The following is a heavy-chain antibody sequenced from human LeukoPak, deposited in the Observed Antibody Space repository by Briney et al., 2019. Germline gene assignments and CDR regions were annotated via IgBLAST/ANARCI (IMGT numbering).Heavy chain of an antibody. V-gene: IGHV3-21*01. CDR1: GFTFSSFW. CDR2: ISSSSSYI. Sequence: GGSLRLSCAASGFTFSSFWMTWVRQAPGKGLEWVSSISSSSSYIYYADSVKGRFTISRDNAKNSLYLQMNSLRAEDTAVYYCAKGGQSGWYDLFYWGQGTLVTVSS. D-gene: IGHD6-19*01. CDR3: AKGGQSGWYDLFY. J-gene: IGHJ4*02.